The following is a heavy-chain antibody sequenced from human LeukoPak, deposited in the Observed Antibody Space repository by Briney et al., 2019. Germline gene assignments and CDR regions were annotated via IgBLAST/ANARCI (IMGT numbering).Heavy chain of an antibody. D-gene: IGHD6-19*01. CDR2: TYYRSKWYN. J-gene: IGHJ4*02. Sequence: SQTLSLTCDLSGDSVSSNNGAWNWIRQSPSRGLEWLERTYYRSKWYNDYAGSLNGRITISPDTSKNQFSLHLNSVTPEDTAVYYCARDLGNTGWYTFDYWGQGILVTVSS. CDR3: ARDLGNTGWYTFDY. CDR1: GDSVSSNNGA. V-gene: IGHV6-1*01.